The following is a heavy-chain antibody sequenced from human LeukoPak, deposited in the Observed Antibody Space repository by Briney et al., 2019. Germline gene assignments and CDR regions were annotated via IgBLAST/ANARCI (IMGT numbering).Heavy chain of an antibody. Sequence: SETLSLTFTVSGGSISSYYWSWIRQPPGKGLEWIGYIYYSGSTNYNPSLKSRVTISVDTSKNQFSLKLSSVTAADTAVYYCARRNYGAFDYWGQGTLVTVSS. CDR3: ARRNYGAFDY. D-gene: IGHD5-24*01. CDR2: IYYSGST. J-gene: IGHJ4*02. CDR1: GGSISSYY. V-gene: IGHV4-59*08.